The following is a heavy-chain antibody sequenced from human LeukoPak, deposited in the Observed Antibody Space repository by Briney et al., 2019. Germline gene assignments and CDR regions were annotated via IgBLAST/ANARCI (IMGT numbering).Heavy chain of an antibody. D-gene: IGHD6-6*01. V-gene: IGHV3-23*01. CDR2: ISGSGGST. CDR1: GFTFSSYW. CDR3: AKVGSSSGGWDYYYYYYMDV. Sequence: GGSLRLSCAASGFTFSSYWMSWVRQAPGKGLEWVSAISGSGGSTYYADSVKGRFTISRDNSKNTLYLQMNSLRAEDTAVYYCAKVGSSSGGWDYYYYYYMDVWGKGTTVTVSS. J-gene: IGHJ6*03.